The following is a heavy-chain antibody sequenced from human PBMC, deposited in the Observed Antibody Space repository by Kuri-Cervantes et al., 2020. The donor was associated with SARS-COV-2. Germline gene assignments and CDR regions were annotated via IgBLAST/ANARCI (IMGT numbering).Heavy chain of an antibody. V-gene: IGHV1-24*01. CDR1: GYTLTELS. D-gene: IGHD6-19*01. CDR3: AREVYSSGWYDP. CDR2: FDPEDGER. Sequence: ASVKVSCKVSGYTLTELSMHWVRQAPGKGLEWMGGFDPEDGERIYAQKFQGRVTMTEDTSTDTAYMELSSLRSEDTAVYYCAREVYSSGWYDPWGQGTLVTVSS. J-gene: IGHJ5*02.